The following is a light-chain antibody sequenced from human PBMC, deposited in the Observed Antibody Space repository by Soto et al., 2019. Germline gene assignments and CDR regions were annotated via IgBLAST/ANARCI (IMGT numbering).Light chain of an antibody. CDR3: AACDDSMNGYV. J-gene: IGLJ1*01. Sequence: QSVLTQPPSASGTPGQRVTISCSGSSSNIGSNTVNWYQQLPGTAPKLLIYSNHHRPSGVPDRFSGSKSGTSASLAISGLQSEDEADYYCAACDDSMNGYVFGTGTKGTVL. CDR2: SNH. CDR1: SSNIGSNT. V-gene: IGLV1-44*01.